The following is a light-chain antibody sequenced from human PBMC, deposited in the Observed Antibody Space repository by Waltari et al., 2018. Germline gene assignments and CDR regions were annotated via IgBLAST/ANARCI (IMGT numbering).Light chain of an antibody. J-gene: IGKJ4*01. Sequence: IVMTQSPAILSVSPGEGANLSCRASQSVDTFLAWYQQTRGRAPRLLTWDASTRATGIPPRFSGSGSGTEFTLTISSLQSEVFAVYYCQQYKQWPLTFGGGTRVDIK. CDR3: QQYKQWPLT. CDR1: QSVDTF. CDR2: DAS. V-gene: IGKV3-15*01.